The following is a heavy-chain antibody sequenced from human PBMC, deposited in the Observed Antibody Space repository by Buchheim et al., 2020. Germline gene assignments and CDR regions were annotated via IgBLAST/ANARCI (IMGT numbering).Heavy chain of an antibody. CDR1: GGSISSSSYY. V-gene: IGHV4-39*07. D-gene: IGHD5-18*01. CDR2: IYYSGST. CDR3: ARDPVHVDTAMDFLTPFDY. J-gene: IGHJ4*02. Sequence: QLQLQESGPGLVKPSETLSLTCTVSGGSISSSSYYWGWIRQPPGKGLEWIGSIYYSGSTYYNPSLKSRVTISVDKSKNQFSLKLSSVTAADTAVYYCARDPVHVDTAMDFLTPFDYWGQGTL.